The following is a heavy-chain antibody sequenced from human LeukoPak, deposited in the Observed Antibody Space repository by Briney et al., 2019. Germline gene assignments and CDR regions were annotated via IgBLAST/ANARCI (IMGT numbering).Heavy chain of an antibody. Sequence: SQTLSLTCTVSGGSISSGGYYWSWIRQHPGKGLEWIGYIYYSGSTYYNPSLKSRVTISVDTSKNQFSLKLSSVTAADTAVCYCALYYYDSSGYLFDYWGQGTLVTVSS. J-gene: IGHJ4*02. V-gene: IGHV4-31*03. CDR1: GGSISSGGYY. CDR3: ALYYYDSSGYLFDY. D-gene: IGHD3-22*01. CDR2: IYYSGST.